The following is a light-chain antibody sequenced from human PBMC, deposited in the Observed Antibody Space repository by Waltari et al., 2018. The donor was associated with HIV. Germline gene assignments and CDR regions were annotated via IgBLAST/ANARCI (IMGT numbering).Light chain of an antibody. Sequence: QSALTQPASVSGSPGQSITISCTGTSSDVPFYNYVSWYQLHPGKAPKLIIYEVNNRPSGVSNRFSGSKSENTASLTISGLQAEDEADYYCSSYTTFSTPVVFGGGTKLTVL. CDR3: SSYTTFSTPVV. CDR1: SSDVPFYNY. V-gene: IGLV2-14*01. J-gene: IGLJ2*01. CDR2: EVN.